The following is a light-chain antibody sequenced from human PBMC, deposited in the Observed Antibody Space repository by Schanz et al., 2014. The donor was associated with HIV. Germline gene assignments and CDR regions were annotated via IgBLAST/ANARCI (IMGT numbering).Light chain of an antibody. J-gene: IGLJ2*01. CDR1: SSNIGSNT. CDR2: DNN. CDR3: SSCRDKTTVV. Sequence: QSVLTQPPSASGTPGQRVTLSCSGSSSNIGSNTVHWYHQFPGTAPKILMSDNNRRPSGVPDRFSGSKSGNTASLTISGLQTEDEADYYCSSCRDKTTVVFGGGTKLTVL. V-gene: IGLV1-44*01.